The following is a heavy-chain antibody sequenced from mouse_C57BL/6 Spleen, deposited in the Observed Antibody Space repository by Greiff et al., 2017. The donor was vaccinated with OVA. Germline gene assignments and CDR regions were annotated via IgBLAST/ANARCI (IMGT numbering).Heavy chain of an antibody. CDR1: GFTFSSYA. D-gene: IGHD3-1*01. V-gene: IGHV5-4*01. CDR2: ISDGGSYT. J-gene: IGHJ4*01. Sequence: EVQVVESGGGLVKPGGSLKLSCAASGFTFSSYAMSWVRQTPEKRLEWVATISDGGSYTYYPDNVKGRFTISRDNAKNNLYLQMSHLKSEDTAMYYCARDRADLYAMDYWGQGTSVTVSS. CDR3: ARDRADLYAMDY.